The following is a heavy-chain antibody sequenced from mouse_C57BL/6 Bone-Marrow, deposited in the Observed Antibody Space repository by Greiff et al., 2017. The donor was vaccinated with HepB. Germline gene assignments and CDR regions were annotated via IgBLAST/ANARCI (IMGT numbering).Heavy chain of an antibody. CDR1: GYAFSSSW. CDR2: IYPGDGDT. Sequence: VQLQQSGPELVKPGASVKISCTASGYAFSSSWMHWVKQRPGKGLEWIGRIYPGDGDTTYNGKFKGKATLTADKSSSTAYMPLSSLTSEDSAVNFCARASGSSHVDYWGQGTTLTVAS. D-gene: IGHD1-1*01. V-gene: IGHV1-82*01. CDR3: ARASGSSHVDY. J-gene: IGHJ2*01.